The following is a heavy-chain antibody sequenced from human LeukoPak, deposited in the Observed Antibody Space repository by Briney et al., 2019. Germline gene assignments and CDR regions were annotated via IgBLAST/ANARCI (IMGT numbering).Heavy chain of an antibody. Sequence: GRSLRLSCAASGFTFSSYAMHWVRQAPGKGLEWVAVISYDGSNKYYADSVKGRFTISRDNSKNTLYLQMSSLRSEDTAVYYCARGQYQLLFGWFDPWGQGTLVTVSS. V-gene: IGHV3-30*15. D-gene: IGHD2-2*01. CDR1: GFTFSSYA. CDR2: ISYDGSNK. J-gene: IGHJ5*02. CDR3: ARGQYQLLFGWFDP.